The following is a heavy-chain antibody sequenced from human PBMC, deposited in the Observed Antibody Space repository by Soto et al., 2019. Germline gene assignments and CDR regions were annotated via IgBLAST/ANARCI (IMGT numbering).Heavy chain of an antibody. V-gene: IGHV1-18*01. Sequence: QVQLVQSGAEVKKPGASVKVSCKASGYTFTTYDISWVRQAPGQGLEWMGRISTYNGNTNYTQRLQGRLIMTTGTSTTTAYMELRSLRSDDTTVDYCARDPYHVLMVKASNLYGMDVWGQGTTFTVSS. CDR3: ARDPYHVLMVKASNLYGMDV. D-gene: IGHD2-8*01. CDR1: GYTFTTYD. CDR2: ISTYNGNT. J-gene: IGHJ6*02.